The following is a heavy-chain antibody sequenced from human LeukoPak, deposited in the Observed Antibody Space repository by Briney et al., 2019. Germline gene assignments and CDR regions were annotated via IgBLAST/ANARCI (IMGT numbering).Heavy chain of an antibody. CDR1: GFTFSSYG. Sequence: GGTLRLSCAASGFTFSSYGMSCVRAAPGKGLGWVLAISGSGGVTYYADSVRGRFTISRDNSKNTLYLQMNSLRAEDTAVYYGAKDGGLWFGESNDYWGQGSLVTVSS. J-gene: IGHJ4*02. CDR3: AKDGGLWFGESNDY. D-gene: IGHD3-10*01. CDR2: ISGSGGVT. V-gene: IGHV3-23*01.